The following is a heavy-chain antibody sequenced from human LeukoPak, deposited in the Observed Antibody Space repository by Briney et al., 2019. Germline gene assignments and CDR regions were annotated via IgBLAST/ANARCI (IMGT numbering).Heavy chain of an antibody. Sequence: ASETLSLTCTVSGYSISSGYYWGWIRQPPGKGLEWIGSIYHSGSTYYNPSLKSRVTISVDTSKNQFSLKLSSVTAADTAVYYCARLRLYYYYYYMDVWGKGTTVTISS. V-gene: IGHV4-38-2*02. CDR2: IYHSGST. J-gene: IGHJ6*03. CDR1: GYSISSGYY. CDR3: ARLRLYYYYYYMDV. D-gene: IGHD6-25*01.